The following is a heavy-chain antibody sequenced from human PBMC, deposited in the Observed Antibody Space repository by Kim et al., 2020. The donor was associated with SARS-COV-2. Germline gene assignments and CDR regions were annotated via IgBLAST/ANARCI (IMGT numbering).Heavy chain of an antibody. V-gene: IGHV3-23*01. Sequence: GGSLRLSCAASGFTFSSYAMSWVRQAPGKGLEWVSAISGSGGSTYYADSVKGRFTISRDNSKNTLYLQMNSLRAEDTAVYYCAKGYGTGQGYYYGMDVWGQGTTVTVSS. D-gene: IGHD6-13*01. CDR2: ISGSGGST. J-gene: IGHJ6*02. CDR3: AKGYGTGQGYYYGMDV. CDR1: GFTFSSYA.